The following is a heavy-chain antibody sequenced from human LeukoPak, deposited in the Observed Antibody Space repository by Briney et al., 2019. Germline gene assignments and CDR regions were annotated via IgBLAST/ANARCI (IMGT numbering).Heavy chain of an antibody. CDR2: ISSSSDTI. V-gene: IGHV3-48*02. CDR1: GFTFNSYS. CDR3: ARDPASGGFDS. D-gene: IGHD2-15*01. Sequence: GGSLRLSCAASGFTFNSYSMNWVRQAPGKGLEWVSYISSSSDTIYYADSVKGRFTISRDNAKRSLYLQMNSLRDKDTAVYYCARDPASGGFDSWGQGILVTVSS. J-gene: IGHJ4*02.